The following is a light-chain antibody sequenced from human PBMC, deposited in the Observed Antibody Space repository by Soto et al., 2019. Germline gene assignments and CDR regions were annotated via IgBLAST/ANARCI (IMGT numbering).Light chain of an antibody. J-gene: IGKJ5*01. CDR2: GAY. CDR1: QSISSIN. V-gene: IGKV3-20*01. Sequence: DIVLTQSPGTLSSSPGERATLSCRASQSISSINLAWYQQKPGQPPRLLIYGAYTRATSIPDRFSGSGSGTDFTLTINRLETEDVAVYYCQQYGRRRPITFGHWTRLSIK. CDR3: QQYGRRRPIT.